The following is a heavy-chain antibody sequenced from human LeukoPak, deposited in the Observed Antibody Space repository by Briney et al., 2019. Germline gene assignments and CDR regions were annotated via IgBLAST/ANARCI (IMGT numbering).Heavy chain of an antibody. CDR2: IYHSGST. Sequence: SETLSLTCAVSGYSISSGYYWGWIRPPPGKGLEWIGSIYHSGSTYYNPSLKSRVTISVDTSKNQFSLKLSSVTAADTAVYYCARGTYCGGDCYSGYNWFDPWGQGTLVTVSS. CDR1: GYSISSGYY. CDR3: ARGTYCGGDCYSGYNWFDP. J-gene: IGHJ5*02. V-gene: IGHV4-38-2*01. D-gene: IGHD2-21*02.